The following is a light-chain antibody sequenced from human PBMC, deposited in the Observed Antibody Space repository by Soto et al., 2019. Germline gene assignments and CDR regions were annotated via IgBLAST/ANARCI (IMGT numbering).Light chain of an antibody. CDR3: SSYTSSTTRG. Sequence: QCVLTQPAAVSGSAEQTLTIPCTGTSSDVGGYNYVSWYQQQLRKAPKLIIYEVSNRPSAVSNRFSGSKSGNTDSLTILGLQAEDEADYYCSSYTSSTTRGFGTGTKGTV. CDR1: SSDVGGYNY. CDR2: EVS. J-gene: IGLJ1*01. V-gene: IGLV2-14*01.